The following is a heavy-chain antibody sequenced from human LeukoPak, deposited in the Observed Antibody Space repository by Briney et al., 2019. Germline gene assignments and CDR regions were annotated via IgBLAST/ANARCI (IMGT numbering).Heavy chain of an antibody. D-gene: IGHD6-13*01. CDR3: AVSGYSSLYGDY. Sequence: GESLKISCKASGYSFPTFWIGWVRQMPGKGLEWMGIIYPDDSNTRYSPSFQGQVTFSADKSISTAYLQWSSLKASDTAMYYCAVSGYSSLYGDYWGQGTLVTVSS. V-gene: IGHV5-51*01. J-gene: IGHJ4*02. CDR2: IYPDDSNT. CDR1: GYSFPTFW.